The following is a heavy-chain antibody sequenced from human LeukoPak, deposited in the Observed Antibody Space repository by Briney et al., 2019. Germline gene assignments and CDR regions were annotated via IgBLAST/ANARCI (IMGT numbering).Heavy chain of an antibody. V-gene: IGHV3-23*01. Sequence: PGGSLRLSCAASGFTFSTYGMTWVRQAPGKGLEWVSAISGSAATTFYADSVKGRFTISRDNAKNTLYLQMNSLRAEDTAVYYCARARGLGYGDDVRWFDPWGQGTLVTVSS. CDR2: ISGSAATT. CDR3: ARARGLGYGDDVRWFDP. CDR1: GFTFSTYG. J-gene: IGHJ5*02. D-gene: IGHD4-17*01.